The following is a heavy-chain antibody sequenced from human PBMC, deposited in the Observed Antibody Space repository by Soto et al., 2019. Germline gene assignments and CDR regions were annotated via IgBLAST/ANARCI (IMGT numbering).Heavy chain of an antibody. CDR2: ISGSGGST. V-gene: IGHV3-23*01. J-gene: IGHJ4*02. CDR1: GFTFSSYA. CDR3: AKLVDIVATCPNY. Sequence: WGSLRLSCAASGFTFSSYAISFFRHSPGKGLEWVSAISGSGGSTYYADSVKGRFTISRDNSKNTLYLQMNSLRAEDTAVYYCAKLVDIVATCPNYWGQGTLVTVSS. D-gene: IGHD5-12*01.